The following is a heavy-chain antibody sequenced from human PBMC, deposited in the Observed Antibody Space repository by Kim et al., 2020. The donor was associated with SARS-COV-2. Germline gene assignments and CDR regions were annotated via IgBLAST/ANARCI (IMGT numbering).Heavy chain of an antibody. D-gene: IGHD6-13*01. Sequence: YVKGRFTISRDNSKNTLYLQMNSLRAEDTAVYYCAKPGIAAAGTGWYFDLWGRGTLVTVSS. V-gene: IGHV3-23*01. J-gene: IGHJ2*01. CDR3: AKPGIAAAGTGWYFDL.